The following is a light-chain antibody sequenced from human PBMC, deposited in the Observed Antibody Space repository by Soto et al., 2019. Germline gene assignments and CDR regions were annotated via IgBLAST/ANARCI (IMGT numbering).Light chain of an antibody. CDR2: DAS. J-gene: IGKJ4*01. CDR1: QSVSSY. CDR3: QQRSNWPPFT. Sequence: EIVLTQSPATLSLSPGERDTLSCRASQSVSSYLAWYQQKPGQAPRLLIFDASNRATGIPARFSGSGSGTDFALTISSLEPEDCAVYYCQQRSNWPPFTFGGGTKVEIK. V-gene: IGKV3-11*01.